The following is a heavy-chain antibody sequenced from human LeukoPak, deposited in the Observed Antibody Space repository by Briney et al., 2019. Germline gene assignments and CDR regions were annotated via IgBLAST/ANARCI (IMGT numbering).Heavy chain of an antibody. CDR3: ARRYCSSTRCQTSNVFDH. CDR2: IYPGDSDT. J-gene: IGHJ4*02. CDR1: GYSFTSYW. D-gene: IGHD2-2*01. Sequence: GESLKISCKGSGYSFTSYWIGWVRQMPGKGLEWMGIIYPGDSDTRYSPSFQGQVTISADKSISTAYLQWSSLKASDTAMYYCARRYCSSTRCQTSNVFDHWGQGTLVTVSS. V-gene: IGHV5-51*01.